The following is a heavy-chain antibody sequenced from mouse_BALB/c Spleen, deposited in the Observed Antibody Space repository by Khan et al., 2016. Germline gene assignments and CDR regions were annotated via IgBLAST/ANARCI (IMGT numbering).Heavy chain of an antibody. CDR1: GYSITSGYS. Sequence: EVQLQESGPDLVKTSQSLSLTCTVSGYSITSGYSWQWIRQFPGNKLEWMGYIHYSGNTNYNPSLTSRISITRDTSKNQFFLQLNSVTTEDTATYFCARSDFYRYDDAMDYWGQGMSVTVSS. J-gene: IGHJ4*01. CDR2: IHYSGNT. CDR3: ARSDFYRYDDAMDY. V-gene: IGHV3-1*02. D-gene: IGHD2-14*01.